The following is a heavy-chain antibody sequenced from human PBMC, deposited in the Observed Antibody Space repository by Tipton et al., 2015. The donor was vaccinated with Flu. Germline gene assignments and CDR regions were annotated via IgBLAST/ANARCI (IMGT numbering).Heavy chain of an antibody. V-gene: IGHV4-39*07. CDR1: GGSISSSSYY. D-gene: IGHD3-22*01. Sequence: TLSLTCTVSGGSISSSSYYWGWIRQPPGKGLEWIGSIYYSGSTYYNPSLKSRVTISVDTSKNQFSLKLSSVTAADTAVYYSARRGIVVVRRSDAFDIWGQGTMVTVSS. J-gene: IGHJ3*02. CDR3: ARRGIVVVRRSDAFDI. CDR2: IYYSGST.